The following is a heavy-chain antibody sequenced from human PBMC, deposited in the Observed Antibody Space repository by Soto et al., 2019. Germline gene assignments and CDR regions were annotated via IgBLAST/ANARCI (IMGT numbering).Heavy chain of an antibody. CDR1: GGTFSSYA. V-gene: IGHV1-69*12. CDR3: ARDRVEYCGGDCPARFDY. D-gene: IGHD2-21*02. J-gene: IGHJ4*02. CDR2: IIPIFGTA. Sequence: QVQLVQSGAEVKKPGSSVKVSCKASGGTFSSYAISWVRQAPGQGLEWMGGIIPIFGTANYAQKFQGRVTITADEATSTAYMELSSLRSEDTAVYYCARDRVEYCGGDCPARFDYWGQGTLVTVSS.